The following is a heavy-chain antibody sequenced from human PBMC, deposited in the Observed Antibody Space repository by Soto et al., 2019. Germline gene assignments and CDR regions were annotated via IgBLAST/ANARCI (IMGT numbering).Heavy chain of an antibody. Sequence: EEQLLESGGGLAQPGGSLRLSCAASGFVFSNYAMNWVRQVPGRGPEWVSGISGDTGNTFYADSVKGRFTISRDTSKSTLHLQMNALRDEDTAVYYCAKEFDSNWYASESSYGPHAMDLWGQGTMVIGSS. CDR2: ISGDTGNT. CDR1: GFVFSNYA. CDR3: AKEFDSNWYASESSYGPHAMDL. D-gene: IGHD3-10*01. V-gene: IGHV3-23*01. J-gene: IGHJ3*01.